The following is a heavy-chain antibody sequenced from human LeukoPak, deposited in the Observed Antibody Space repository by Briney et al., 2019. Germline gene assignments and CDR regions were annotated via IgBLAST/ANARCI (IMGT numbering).Heavy chain of an antibody. CDR1: GFTFSSYS. Sequence: GGSLRLSCAASGFTFSSYSMNWVRQAPGKGLEWVSSISSSSSYIYYADSVKGRFTISRDNAKNSLYLQMNSLRAEDTAVYYCARGNIVATIMASDYWGQGTLVTVSS. D-gene: IGHD5-12*01. CDR3: ARGNIVATIMASDY. V-gene: IGHV3-21*01. J-gene: IGHJ4*02. CDR2: ISSSSSYI.